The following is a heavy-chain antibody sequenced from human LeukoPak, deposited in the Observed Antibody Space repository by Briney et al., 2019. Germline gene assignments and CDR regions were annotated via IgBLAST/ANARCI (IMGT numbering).Heavy chain of an antibody. J-gene: IGHJ4*02. V-gene: IGHV3-23*01. CDR1: GFTFSRFA. Sequence: GGSLRLSCTASGFTFSRFAMSWVRQAPGKGLEWVSTISGGGGTTHYHAESVKDRFTIYRENYKNTLYLQMNNLRAEDTAKSDGAKDLWASETVVGTSRLADYWGQGTLVTVSS. CDR2: ISGGGGTT. CDR3: AKDLWASETVVGTSRLADY. D-gene: IGHD6-19*01.